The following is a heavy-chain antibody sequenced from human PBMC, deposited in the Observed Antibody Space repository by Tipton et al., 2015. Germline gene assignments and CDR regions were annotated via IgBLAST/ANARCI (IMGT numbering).Heavy chain of an antibody. V-gene: IGHV4-59*01. Sequence: TLSLTCSVSSDSISKYYWSWIRQPPGKELEWIGYIQYSGSTNYNPSLKSRVTISVDTSKNQFSLRPSSVTAADTAVYFCARTDALGHFDYWGLGTLVTVSS. CDR3: ARTDALGHFDY. D-gene: IGHD2-8*01. CDR2: IQYSGST. CDR1: SDSISKYY. J-gene: IGHJ4*02.